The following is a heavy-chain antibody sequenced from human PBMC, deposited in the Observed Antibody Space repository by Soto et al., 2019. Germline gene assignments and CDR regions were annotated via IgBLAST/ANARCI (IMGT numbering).Heavy chain of an antibody. CDR3: ARAFCTTPSCYGRYFDY. D-gene: IGHD2-2*01. CDR2: IYYSGST. CDR1: GGSISSGDYY. V-gene: IGHV4-30-4*01. J-gene: IGHJ4*02. Sequence: SETLSLTCTVSGGSISSGDYYWSWIRQPPGKGLEWIGYIYYSGSTYYNPSLKSRVTISVDASQNQFSLKLSSVTAADTALFYCARAFCTTPSCYGRYFDYWGQGALVTVSS.